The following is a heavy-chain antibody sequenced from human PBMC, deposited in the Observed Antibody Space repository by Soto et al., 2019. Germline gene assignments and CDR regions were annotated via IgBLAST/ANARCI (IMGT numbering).Heavy chain of an antibody. CDR3: AKDRVIQLLPIWPDP. J-gene: IGHJ5*02. CDR1: GFSFSKYG. Sequence: QVHLVESGGGVLQPGTSLRLSCAASGFSFSKYGMHWVRQAPGKGLEWVAFVSSAGSNKYYADSVKGRFTISRDNSKSMMSLQVDSLRVDDTAVYYCAKDRVIQLLPIWPDPWGQGTLVTVSS. V-gene: IGHV3-30*18. CDR2: VSSAGSNK. D-gene: IGHD2-2*01.